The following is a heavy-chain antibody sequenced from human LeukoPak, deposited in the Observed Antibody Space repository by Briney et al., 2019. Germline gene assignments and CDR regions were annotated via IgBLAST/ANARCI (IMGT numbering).Heavy chain of an antibody. J-gene: IGHJ6*02. CDR2: ISAYNGNT. CDR3: AILKTNYYGMDV. CDR1: GYTFTSYG. V-gene: IGHV1-18*01. Sequence: ASVKVSCKASGYTFTSYGISWVRQAPGQGLEWMGWISAYNGNTNYAQKLQGRVTMTTDTSTSTTYMELRSLRSDDTAVYYCAILKTNYYGMDVWGQGTTVTVSS.